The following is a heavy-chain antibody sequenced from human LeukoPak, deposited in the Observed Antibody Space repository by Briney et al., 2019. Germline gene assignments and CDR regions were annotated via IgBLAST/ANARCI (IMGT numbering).Heavy chain of an antibody. J-gene: IGHJ4*02. CDR1: GGTFSSYA. Sequence: SVTVSCKASGGTFSSYAISWVRQAPGQGLEWMRGIIPIFGTANYAQKFQGRVTITADESTSTAYMELSSLRSEDTAVYYCTRESGSYHGNDYWGQGTLVTVSS. V-gene: IGHV1-69*13. CDR3: TRESGSYHGNDY. CDR2: IIPIFGTA. D-gene: IGHD1-26*01.